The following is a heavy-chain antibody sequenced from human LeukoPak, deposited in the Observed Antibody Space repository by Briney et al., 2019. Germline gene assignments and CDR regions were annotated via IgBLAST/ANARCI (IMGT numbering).Heavy chain of an antibody. V-gene: IGHV3-66*01. CDR2: IFSGGNT. D-gene: IGHD6-19*01. CDR3: ARDFGSGWYGGGIDY. CDR1: GFTVSSNY. Sequence: GGSLRLSCAASGFTVSSNYMSWVRQAPGKGLEWVSIIFSGGNTYYADSVKGRFTISRDNSKNTLYLQMNSLRAEDTAVYYCARDFGSGWYGGGIDYWGQGTLVTVSS. J-gene: IGHJ4*02.